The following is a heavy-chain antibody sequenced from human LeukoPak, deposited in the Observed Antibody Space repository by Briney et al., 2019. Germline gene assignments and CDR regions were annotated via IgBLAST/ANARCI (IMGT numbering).Heavy chain of an antibody. Sequence: ASVRLSRTAFRYTFTGYYMHWGRQAPGQGVEWMGWINPNSGGTSYAQKFQGRVTMTRDTSISTVSMELSRLRSDDTAVYYCARLKSTIVSAGFDPWGQGTLVTVSS. CDR3: ARLKSTIVSAGFDP. J-gene: IGHJ5*02. D-gene: IGHD5/OR15-5a*01. V-gene: IGHV1-2*02. CDR1: RYTFTGYY. CDR2: INPNSGGT.